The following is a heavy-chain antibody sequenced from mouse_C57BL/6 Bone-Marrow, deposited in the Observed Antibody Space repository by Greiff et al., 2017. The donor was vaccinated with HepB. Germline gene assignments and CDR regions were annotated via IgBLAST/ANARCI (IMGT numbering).Heavy chain of an antibody. CDR2: IHPNSGST. CDR1: GYTFTSYG. J-gene: IGHJ1*03. Sequence: QVQLQQSGAELVKPGASVKLSCKASGYTFTSYGMHWVKQRPGQGLEWIGMIHPNSGSTNYNEKFKSKATLTVDKSSSTAYMQLSSLTSEDSAVYDCATCRSCCYLDVGGRGTGTTVT. CDR3: ATCRSCCYLDVGG. V-gene: IGHV1-64*01. D-gene: IGHD2-12*01.